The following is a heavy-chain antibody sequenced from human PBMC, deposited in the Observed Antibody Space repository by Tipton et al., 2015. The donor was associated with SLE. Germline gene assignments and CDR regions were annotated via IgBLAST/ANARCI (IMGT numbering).Heavy chain of an antibody. Sequence: GLVKPSETLSLTCTVSGGSVSSSSYYWGWIRQPPGKGLEWIGSIYYRGNTHYNPSLKSRVTISVDTSKNQFSLKLSSVTAADTAVYYCARDRRGWYFDLWGRGTLVTVSS. D-gene: IGHD3-10*01. CDR1: GGSVSSSSYY. V-gene: IGHV4-39*07. J-gene: IGHJ2*01. CDR3: ARDRRGWYFDL. CDR2: IYYRGNT.